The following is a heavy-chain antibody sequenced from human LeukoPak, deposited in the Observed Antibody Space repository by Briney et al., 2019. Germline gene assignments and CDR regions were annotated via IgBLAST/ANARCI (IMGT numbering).Heavy chain of an antibody. J-gene: IGHJ4*02. CDR1: GYTFTTYG. Sequence: ASVKVSCKASGYTFTTYGISWVRQAPGQGLEWMGWISAYNGDTKYAQKFQGRVTMTTDTSTGTAYMDLRSLRSDDTAVYYCARDSLSVYSYDSSGYQPLYWEDWGQGTLVTVSS. V-gene: IGHV1-18*01. CDR3: ARDSLSVYSYDSSGYQPLYWED. CDR2: ISAYNGDT. D-gene: IGHD3-22*01.